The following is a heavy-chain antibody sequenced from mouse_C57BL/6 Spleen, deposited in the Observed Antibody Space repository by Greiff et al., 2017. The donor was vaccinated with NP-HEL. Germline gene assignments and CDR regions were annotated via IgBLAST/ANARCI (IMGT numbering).Heavy chain of an antibody. D-gene: IGHD1-1*01. CDR3: ERTSTAVVDWYFDV. J-gene: IGHJ1*03. V-gene: IGHV1-72*01. CDR1: GYTFTSYW. Sequence: QVQLQQPGAELVKPGVSVKLSCKASGYTFTSYWMHWVKQRPGRGLEWIGRIDPNGGGTNYNEKFKSKATLTVDKPSSTAYMQLSSLTSEDSAVYYCERTSTAVVDWYFDVWGTGTTVTVSS. CDR2: IDPNGGGT.